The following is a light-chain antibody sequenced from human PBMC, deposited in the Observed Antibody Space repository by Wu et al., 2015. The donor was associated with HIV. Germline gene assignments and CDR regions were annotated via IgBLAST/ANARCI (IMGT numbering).Light chain of an antibody. CDR1: QSLSSN. Sequence: EIMMTQSPATLSISPGERATLSCRASQSLSSNLAWYQQKPGQAPRLLVYATSNRATGIPDRISGSGSGTLFTLTISRLEPEDSAVYFCQQYVSSPTFGQGTRLEIK. V-gene: IGKV3-20*01. J-gene: IGKJ5*01. CDR2: ATS. CDR3: QQYVSSPT.